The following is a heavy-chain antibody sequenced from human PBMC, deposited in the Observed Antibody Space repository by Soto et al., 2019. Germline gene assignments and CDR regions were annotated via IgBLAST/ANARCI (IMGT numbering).Heavy chain of an antibody. CDR2: ISSSSSYI. CDR1: GFTFSSYS. CDR3: AREFPIAAAGTGFDY. D-gene: IGHD6-13*01. V-gene: IGHV3-21*01. Sequence: GGSLRLSCAASGFTFSSYSMNWVRQAPGKGLEWVSSISSSSSYIYYADSVKGRFTISSDNAKNSLYLQMNSLRAEDTAVYYCAREFPIAAAGTGFDYWGQGTLVTVSS. J-gene: IGHJ4*02.